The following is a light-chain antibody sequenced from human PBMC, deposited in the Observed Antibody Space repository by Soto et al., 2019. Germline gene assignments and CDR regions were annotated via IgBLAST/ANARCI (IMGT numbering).Light chain of an antibody. J-gene: IGLJ2*01. CDR2: EDR. CDR1: SGNIASSS. CDR3: QSYDTSTPVV. Sequence: NFMLTQPHSVSGSPGKTVTISCTHSSGNIASSSVQWYQQRPGSPPTTIIYEDRQRPSGVPDRFSGSIDASSNSASLTISGLKTEDEADYYCQSYDTSTPVVFGGGTKLTVL. V-gene: IGLV6-57*04.